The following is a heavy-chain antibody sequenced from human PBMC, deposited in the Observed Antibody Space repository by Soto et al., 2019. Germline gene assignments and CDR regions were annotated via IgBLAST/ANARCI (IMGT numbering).Heavy chain of an antibody. V-gene: IGHV3-23*01. CDR3: AKGKFGDLDFFDY. CDR2: ISGSGGST. CDR1: GFTFSSYA. Sequence: GGSLRLSCAASGFTFSSYAMSWVRQAPGKGLEWVSAISGSGGSTYFADSVKGRFTISRDNSKNTLYLQMNSLRAEDTAVYYCAKGKFGDLDFFDYWGQGTLVTVSS. J-gene: IGHJ4*02. D-gene: IGHD3-10*01.